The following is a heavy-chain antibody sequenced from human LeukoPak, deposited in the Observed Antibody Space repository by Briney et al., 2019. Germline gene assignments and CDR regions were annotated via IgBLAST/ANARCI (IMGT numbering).Heavy chain of an antibody. CDR1: GFTFSSYW. Sequence: GGSLRLSCADPGFTFSSYWIHWVRQAPGKGLVWVSRINPDGSSTNYADSVKGRFTISRDNAKNTVYLQMSSLRAEDTAVYYCATEGPLPGGHDDWGQGTLVTVSS. CDR2: INPDGSST. V-gene: IGHV3-74*01. D-gene: IGHD2-15*01. J-gene: IGHJ4*02. CDR3: ATEGPLPGGHDD.